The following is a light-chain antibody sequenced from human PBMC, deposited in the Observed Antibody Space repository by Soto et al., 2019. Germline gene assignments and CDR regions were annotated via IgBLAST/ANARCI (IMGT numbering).Light chain of an antibody. Sequence: EIVMTQSPATLSVSPGERATLSCRASQSVSNNVVWYQQKPGQAPRVVIYAASMRATGIPARFSGRGSGTDFTLTISSLQSEDFALYYCQHYNDWPPRTFGQGTKVEIK. V-gene: IGKV3-15*01. CDR1: QSVSNN. CDR3: QHYNDWPPRT. J-gene: IGKJ1*01. CDR2: AAS.